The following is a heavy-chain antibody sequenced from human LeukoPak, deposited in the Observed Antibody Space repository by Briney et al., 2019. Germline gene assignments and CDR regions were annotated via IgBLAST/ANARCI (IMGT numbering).Heavy chain of an antibody. Sequence: PGGSLRLSCAASGFSSGSYGMHWVRQALGKGLEWVAFIRYGGSHQFYADSVRGRFTISRDNPKNTLYLQMNSLRGEDTAVYFCARDSGTWFYLQDWGQGTLVTVSS. J-gene: IGHJ1*01. CDR3: ARDSGTWFYLQD. V-gene: IGHV3-30*02. CDR2: IRYGGSHQ. CDR1: GFSSGSYG. D-gene: IGHD2/OR15-2a*01.